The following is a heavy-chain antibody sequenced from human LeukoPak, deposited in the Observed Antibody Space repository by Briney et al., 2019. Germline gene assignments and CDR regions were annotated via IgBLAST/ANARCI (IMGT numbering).Heavy chain of an antibody. CDR2: INHSGST. CDR1: GGSFSGYY. D-gene: IGHD3-10*01. J-gene: IGHJ5*02. CDR3: AGVDVLLWFGELKRNWFDP. Sequence: SETLSLTCAVYGGSFSGYYWSWIRQPPGKGLEWIGEINHSGSTNYNPSLKSRVTISVDTSKNQFSLKLSSVTAADTAVYYCAGVDVLLWFGELKRNWFDPWGQGTLVTVSS. V-gene: IGHV4-34*01.